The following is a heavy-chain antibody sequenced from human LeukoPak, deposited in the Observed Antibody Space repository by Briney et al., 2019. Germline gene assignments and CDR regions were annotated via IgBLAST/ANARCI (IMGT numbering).Heavy chain of an antibody. D-gene: IGHD1-26*01. Sequence: GGSLRLSCAASGFTFSSYWLSWVRQAPGKGLEWVANINQDGSEKYYADSVKGRLTISRDNAKNSLYLQMNSLRVEDTAVYYCARDRSALDYWGQGTLVTVSS. CDR1: GFTFSSYW. CDR2: INQDGSEK. V-gene: IGHV3-7*01. CDR3: ARDRSALDY. J-gene: IGHJ4*02.